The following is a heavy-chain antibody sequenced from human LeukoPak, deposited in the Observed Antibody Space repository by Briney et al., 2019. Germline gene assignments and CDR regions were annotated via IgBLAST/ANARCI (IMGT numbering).Heavy chain of an antibody. CDR2: ISAYNGNT. V-gene: IGHV1-18*04. Sequence: GAAVKVSCKASGYTFTAYYIHWVRQAPGQGLEWMGWISAYNGNTNYAQKLQGRVTMTTDTSTSTAYMELRSLRSDDTAVYYCARADGYSYGFPLDYWGREPWSPSP. J-gene: IGHJ4*02. D-gene: IGHD5-18*01. CDR1: GYTFTAYY. CDR3: ARADGYSYGFPLDY.